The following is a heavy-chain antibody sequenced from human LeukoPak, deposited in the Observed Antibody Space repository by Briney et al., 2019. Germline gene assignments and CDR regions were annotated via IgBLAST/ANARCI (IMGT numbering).Heavy chain of an antibody. CDR3: ARSGYSYGADAFDI. V-gene: IGHV4-59*01. D-gene: IGHD5-18*01. J-gene: IGHJ3*02. CDR1: GGSISSYY. Sequence: SETLSLTCIVSGGSISSYYWSWLRQPPGKGLKWIGYIYYSGSTNYNPSLKSRVTISVATSKNQFSLKLSSVTAADTAVYYCARSGYSYGADAFDIWGQGTMVTVSS. CDR2: IYYSGST.